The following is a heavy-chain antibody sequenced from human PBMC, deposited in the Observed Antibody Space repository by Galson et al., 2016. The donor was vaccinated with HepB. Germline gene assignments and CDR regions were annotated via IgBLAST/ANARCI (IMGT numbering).Heavy chain of an antibody. CDR1: GFPLSTHGPA. Sequence: PALVKHTQTLTLTCTFSGFPLSTHGPAAGWVRQPPGKALECLAVIHRHHAKRYSPPLRSKLTITKDTPKNQVVLTMTNMDPVDTATYFCPHRRYSGDDANWFDPWGQGTLVTVSS. CDR3: PHRRYSGDDANWFDP. CDR2: IHRHHAK. V-gene: IGHV2-5*01. D-gene: IGHD1-26*01. J-gene: IGHJ5*02.